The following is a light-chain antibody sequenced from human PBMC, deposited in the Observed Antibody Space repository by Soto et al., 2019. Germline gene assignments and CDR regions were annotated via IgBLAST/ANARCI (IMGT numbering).Light chain of an antibody. V-gene: IGKV3-20*01. J-gene: IGKJ5*01. CDR1: QSVSNRY. CDR2: GAS. CDR3: QQYGSSPPIT. Sequence: EIVLTQSPGTLSLSPGERATLSCRASQSVSNRYLAWYQQKSGQAPRLLISGASSRATGIPDRFSGSGSGTDFTLTISRLEPEDFAVYYCQQYGSSPPITFGQGHDWRL.